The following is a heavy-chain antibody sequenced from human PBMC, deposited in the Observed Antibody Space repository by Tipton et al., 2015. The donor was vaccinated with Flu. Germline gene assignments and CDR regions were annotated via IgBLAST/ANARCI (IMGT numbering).Heavy chain of an antibody. D-gene: IGHD4-23*01. CDR2: IHYSGSP. J-gene: IGHJ4*02. CDR3: ARAGGGNSVDY. Sequence: TLSLTCTVSGDSMRSDYFWAWIRQAPGKGLEWIGNIHYSGSPHYNPSLKSRVTITVDTSKNQFSLRLSSVTAADTAVYYCARAGGGNSVDYWGQGTLVTVSS. V-gene: IGHV4-38-2*02. CDR1: GDSMRSDYF.